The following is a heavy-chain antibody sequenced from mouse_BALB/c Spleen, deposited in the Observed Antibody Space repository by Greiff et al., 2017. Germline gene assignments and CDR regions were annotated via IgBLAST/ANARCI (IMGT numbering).Heavy chain of an antibody. V-gene: IGHV14-1*02. J-gene: IGHJ3*01. D-gene: IGHD2-2*01. CDR1: GFNIKDYY. Sequence: VQLQQSGAELVRPGALVKLSCKASGFNIKDYYMHWVKQRPEQGLEWIGWIDPENGNTIYDPKFQGKASITADTSSNTAYLQLSSLTSEDTAVYYCATGGLRRTFAYWGQGTLVTVSA. CDR2: IDPENGNT. CDR3: ATGGLRRTFAY.